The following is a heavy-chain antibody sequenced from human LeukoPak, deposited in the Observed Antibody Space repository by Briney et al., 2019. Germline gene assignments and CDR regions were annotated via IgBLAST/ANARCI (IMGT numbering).Heavy chain of an antibody. Sequence: PGGSLRLSCAASGFTFSSYAMSWVRQAPGKGLEWVSSISSSSSYIYYADSVKGRFTISRDNAKNSLYLQMNSLRGEDTAVYYCARDRGVCSRTLEDRGQGTLVTVSS. V-gene: IGHV3-21*01. CDR3: ARDRGVCSRTLED. J-gene: IGHJ4*02. CDR2: ISSSSSYI. CDR1: GFTFSSYA. D-gene: IGHD3-3*01.